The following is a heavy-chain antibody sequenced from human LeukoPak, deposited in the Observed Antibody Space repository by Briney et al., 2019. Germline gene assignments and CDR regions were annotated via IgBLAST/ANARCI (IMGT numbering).Heavy chain of an antibody. D-gene: IGHD3-22*01. V-gene: IGHV1-2*02. J-gene: IGHJ4*02. CDR3: ARDGGGNMIVSV. CDR1: GYTFTGPY. Sequence: GASVTVSCKASGYTFTGPYMHWVGQAPGQGLEWMGWINPNSGDTDYAQEFQGRVTMTRDTSISTAYMELSRLRSDDTAVYYCARDGGGNMIVSVWGQGTLVTVSS. CDR2: INPNSGDT.